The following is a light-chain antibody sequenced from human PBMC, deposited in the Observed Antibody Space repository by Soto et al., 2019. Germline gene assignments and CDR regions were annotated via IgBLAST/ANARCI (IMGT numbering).Light chain of an antibody. CDR2: EVR. CDR3: SSFTSKSTLI. Sequence: QSALTQPASVSGSPGQSITISCAGTMRDVGAYNLVSWDQQHPGRVPQLIIYEVRNRPSGISFRFSGSKSGNTASLTISGLQAEDEGDYYCSSFTSKSTLIFGGGTTLNVL. V-gene: IGLV2-14*01. CDR1: MRDVGAYNL. J-gene: IGLJ2*01.